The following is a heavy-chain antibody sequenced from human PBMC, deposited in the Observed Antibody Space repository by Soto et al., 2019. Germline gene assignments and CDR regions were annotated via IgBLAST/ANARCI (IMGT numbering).Heavy chain of an antibody. CDR2: IDPNSGGG. CDR1: GYTFTGHF. Sequence: ASVKVSCKASGYTFTGHFLHWVRQAPGEGPEWMGWIDPNSGGGNDAQKFQGRVTMSRDTSISTAYMELSSLQSDDAAVYYCGRERGGSGTYCIDYWGQGALVTVSS. CDR3: GRERGGSGTYCIDY. V-gene: IGHV1-2*02. J-gene: IGHJ4*02. D-gene: IGHD3-10*01.